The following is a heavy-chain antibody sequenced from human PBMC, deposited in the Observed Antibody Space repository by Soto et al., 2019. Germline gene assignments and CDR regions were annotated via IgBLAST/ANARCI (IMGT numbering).Heavy chain of an antibody. CDR2: IDPSDSYT. V-gene: IGHV5-10-1*01. CDR3: ARGTTVVTQHYDY. CDR1: GYNFTDYW. D-gene: IGHD4-17*01. J-gene: IGHJ4*02. Sequence: GESLKISCQASGYNFTDYWINWVRQAPGKGLEWLGRIDPSDSYTRYGPSFRGHVTISLDKSINTVYLQWSSLKASDSAVYYCARGTTVVTQHYDYWGQGTLVTVSS.